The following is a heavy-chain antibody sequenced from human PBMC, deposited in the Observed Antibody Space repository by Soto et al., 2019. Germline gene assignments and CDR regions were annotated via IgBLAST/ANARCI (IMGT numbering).Heavy chain of an antibody. V-gene: IGHV4-34*01. CDR1: GGSFSGYY. D-gene: IGHD1-26*01. Sequence: SETLSLTCAVYGGSFSGYYWSWIRQPPGKGLEWIGEINHSGSTNYNPSLKSRVTISVDTSKNQFSLKLSSVTAADTAVYYCARGPRSGSYYYYYGMDVWGQGTTVTVSS. J-gene: IGHJ6*02. CDR3: ARGPRSGSYYYYYGMDV. CDR2: INHSGST.